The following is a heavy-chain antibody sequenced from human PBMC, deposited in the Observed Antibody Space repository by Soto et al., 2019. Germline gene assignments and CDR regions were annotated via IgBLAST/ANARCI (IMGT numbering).Heavy chain of an antibody. CDR3: ARVGRKYSSGWYYGH. CDR2: MNPNSGNT. Sequence: XSVKVSCKASGYTFTSYDINLLRQATGQGLEWMGWMNPNSGNTGYAQKFQGRVTMTRNTSISTAYMEPSSLRSEDTAVYYCARVGRKYSSGWYYGHWGQGTLVTVSS. V-gene: IGHV1-8*01. J-gene: IGHJ4*02. CDR1: GYTFTSYD. D-gene: IGHD6-19*01.